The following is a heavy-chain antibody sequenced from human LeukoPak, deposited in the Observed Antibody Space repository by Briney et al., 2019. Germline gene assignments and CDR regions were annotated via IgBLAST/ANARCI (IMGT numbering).Heavy chain of an antibody. V-gene: IGHV3-7*04. J-gene: IGHJ4*02. D-gene: IGHD6-13*01. CDR1: GFTFSNYW. CDR2: IKQDGSEK. Sequence: PGGSLRLSCEGSGFTFSNYWMSWVRQAPGKGLEWVANIKQDGSEKYYVDSVKGRFTISRDNAKNSLFLQMSSLRAEDTAVYYCSRWDSSTWTSDHFDYWGQGTLVTVSS. CDR3: SRWDSSTWTSDHFDY.